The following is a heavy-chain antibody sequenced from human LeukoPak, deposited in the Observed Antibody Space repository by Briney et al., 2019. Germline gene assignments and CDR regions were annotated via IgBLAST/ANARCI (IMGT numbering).Heavy chain of an antibody. CDR3: ARLISYYYDSSGSSWFDP. CDR2: IKQGGSEK. CDR1: GFTFSSYW. D-gene: IGHD3-22*01. J-gene: IGHJ5*02. Sequence: PGGSLRLSCAASGFTFSSYWMSWIRQAPGKGLEWVANIKQGGSEKYYVDSVKGRFTISRDNAKNSLYVQMNSLRAEDTAVYYCARLISYYYDSSGSSWFDPWGQGTLVTVSS. V-gene: IGHV3-7*01.